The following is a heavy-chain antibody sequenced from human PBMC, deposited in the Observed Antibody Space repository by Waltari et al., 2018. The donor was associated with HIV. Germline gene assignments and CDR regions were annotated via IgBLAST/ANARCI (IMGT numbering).Heavy chain of an antibody. V-gene: IGHV3-21*06. Sequence: EVQLVESGGGLVKPRKSLRLSCAASGFTFSTSSMNWVRQAPGKGLEWVSSISSSSRYTYYADSVRGRFSISRDNAKNLLYLQMNSLRAEDTAVYFCARDRGPDYYDSSGYSYYYYDMDVWGQGTTVTVSS. D-gene: IGHD3-22*01. J-gene: IGHJ6*02. CDR3: ARDRGPDYYDSSGYSYYYYDMDV. CDR2: ISSSSRYT. CDR1: GFTFSTSS.